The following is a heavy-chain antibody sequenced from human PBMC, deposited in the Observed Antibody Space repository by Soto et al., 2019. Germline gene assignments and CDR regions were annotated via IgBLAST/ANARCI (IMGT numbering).Heavy chain of an antibody. CDR3: VREDFHGYSSSDYYYGMDV. Sequence: QVQLVQSGAEVKKPGSSVKVSCKASGGTFSSYAISWVRQAPGQGLEWMGGIIPIFGTANYAQKFQGRVTITADESTSTAYMALSSLRSEDTAVYYCVREDFHGYSSSDYYYGMDVRGQGTTVTVSS. J-gene: IGHJ6*02. CDR2: IIPIFGTA. CDR1: GGTFSSYA. V-gene: IGHV1-69*01. D-gene: IGHD6-6*01.